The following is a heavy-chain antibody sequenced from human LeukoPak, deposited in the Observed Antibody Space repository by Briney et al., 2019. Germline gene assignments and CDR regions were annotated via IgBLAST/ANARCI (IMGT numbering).Heavy chain of an antibody. Sequence: SQTLSLTCTVSGGSISSDNYYWSWIRQPAGTGLEWIGRIYTSGSTKYNPSLKSRVTMSVDTSKNQFSLKLSSVTAADTAVYYCARVQRRYDSSGYYYDHYYYYYMDVWGKGATVTVSS. J-gene: IGHJ6*03. V-gene: IGHV4-61*02. CDR3: ARVQRRYDSSGYYYDHYYYYYMDV. CDR2: IYTSGST. D-gene: IGHD3-22*01. CDR1: GGSISSDNYY.